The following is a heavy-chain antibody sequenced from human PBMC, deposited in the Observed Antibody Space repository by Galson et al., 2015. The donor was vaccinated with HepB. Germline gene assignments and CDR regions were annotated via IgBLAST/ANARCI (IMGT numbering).Heavy chain of an antibody. Sequence: SCKASGFTFSSYAMHWVRQAPGKGLEYVSAISSNGGSTYYADSVKGRFTISRDISKNTLYLQMSSLRAEDTAVYYCVKDPTPYSNLGAHAFDIWGQGTMVTVSS. CDR3: VKDPTPYSNLGAHAFDI. D-gene: IGHD6-13*01. CDR2: ISSNGGST. CDR1: GFTFSSYA. J-gene: IGHJ3*02. V-gene: IGHV3-64D*06.